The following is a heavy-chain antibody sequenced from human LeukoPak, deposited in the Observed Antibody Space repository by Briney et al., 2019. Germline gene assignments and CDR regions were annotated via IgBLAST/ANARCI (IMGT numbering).Heavy chain of an antibody. CDR1: GYTFTNYG. Sequence: SVKVSCKASGYTFTNYGISWVRQAPGQGLEWMGWISAYIGNTNYAQKLQGRVTMTTDTSTSTAYMELRSLTSDDTAVYYCARGGSDCSGGNCPYSWFDPWGQGTLVTVSS. J-gene: IGHJ5*02. CDR2: ISAYIGNT. V-gene: IGHV1-18*01. D-gene: IGHD2-15*01. CDR3: ARGGSDCSGGNCPYSWFDP.